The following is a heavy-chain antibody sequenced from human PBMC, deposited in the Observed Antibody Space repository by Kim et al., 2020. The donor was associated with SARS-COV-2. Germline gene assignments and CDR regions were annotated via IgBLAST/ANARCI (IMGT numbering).Heavy chain of an antibody. J-gene: IGHJ3*02. CDR1: GYTFTSYA. CDR3: ARDLRLTGYYTGAFDI. CDR2: INTNTGNP. Sequence: ASVKVSCKASGYTFTSYAMNWVRQAPGQGLEWMGWINTNTGNPTYAQGFTGRFVFSLDTSVSTAYLQISSLKAEDTAVYYCARDLRLTGYYTGAFDIWGQGTMVTVSS. V-gene: IGHV7-4-1*02. D-gene: IGHD3-9*01.